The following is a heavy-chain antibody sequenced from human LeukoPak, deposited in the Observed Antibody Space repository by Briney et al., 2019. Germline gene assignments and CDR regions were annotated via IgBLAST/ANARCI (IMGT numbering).Heavy chain of an antibody. V-gene: IGHV4-4*07. Sequence: SETLSLTCTVSGGSISNYWSWIRQPAGKGLEWIGRIYTSGSTNYNPSLKSRVTMSVDTSKNQFSLKLSSVTAADTAVYYCAREDGSSGYDDFWGQGTLVTVSS. CDR3: AREDGSSGYDDF. CDR1: GGSISNY. D-gene: IGHD5-12*01. J-gene: IGHJ4*02. CDR2: IYTSGST.